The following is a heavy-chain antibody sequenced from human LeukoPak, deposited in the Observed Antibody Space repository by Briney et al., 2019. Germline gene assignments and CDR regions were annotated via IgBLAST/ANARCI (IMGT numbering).Heavy chain of an antibody. CDR3: ARLAAASNKYYGMDV. CDR1: GGSISSSSSY. J-gene: IGHJ6*02. V-gene: IGHV4-39*01. CDR2: IYYSGST. Sequence: PSETLSLTCAVPGGSISSSSSYWGWISQPPGKGLEWIGSIYYSGSTYYNPSLNSRVTISVDTSKNQFSLKLSSLTAADTAVYYCARLAAASNKYYGMDVWGQGTTVTVSS. D-gene: IGHD6-13*01.